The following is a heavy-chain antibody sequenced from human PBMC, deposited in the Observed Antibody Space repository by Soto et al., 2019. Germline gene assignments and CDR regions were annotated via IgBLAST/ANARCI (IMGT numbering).Heavy chain of an antibody. Sequence: GGSLRLSCAASGFTFRVYGMHWDRHAPGKGLEWVADISYDGNKKYYPDSVKGRFTISRDKSKNTLYLQMNSRTTEDTALYYCAQEAPGGRHFFDTGGQGTRVTVSS. D-gene: IGHD2-15*01. CDR1: GFTFRVYG. V-gene: IGHV3-30*18. J-gene: IGHJ4*02. CDR2: ISYDGNKK. CDR3: AQEAPGGRHFFDT.